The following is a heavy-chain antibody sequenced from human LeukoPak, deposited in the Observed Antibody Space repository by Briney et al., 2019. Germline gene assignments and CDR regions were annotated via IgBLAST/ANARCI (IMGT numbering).Heavy chain of an antibody. V-gene: IGHV3-23*01. Sequence: GGSLRLSCAASGFTFSSYAMSWVRQAPGKGLEWVSAISGSGGSTYYADSVKGRFTISRDNSKNTLYLQMNSLRAEDTAVYYCAKAPTLTTMIVVVDKPKPNYYVKDV. D-gene: IGHD3-22*01. CDR1: GFTFSSYA. CDR3: AKAPTLTTMIVVVDKPKPNYYVKDV. CDR2: ISGSGGST. J-gene: IGHJ6*01.